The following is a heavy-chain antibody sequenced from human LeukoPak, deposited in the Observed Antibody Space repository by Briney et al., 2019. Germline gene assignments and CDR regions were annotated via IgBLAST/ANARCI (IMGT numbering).Heavy chain of an antibody. CDR2: INTDNSNT. CDR1: GYTFISKG. D-gene: IGHD3-16*01. V-gene: IGHV1-3*04. CDR3: ARSTGPGGYFDF. J-gene: IGHJ4*02. Sequence: AASVKVSCTASGYTFISKGIHWVRQAPGQRLEWMACINTDNSNTKRSQTLLGRVTITRDTSATTAYMELSSLRFEDTAVYYCARSTGPGGYFDFWGQGTLVTVSS.